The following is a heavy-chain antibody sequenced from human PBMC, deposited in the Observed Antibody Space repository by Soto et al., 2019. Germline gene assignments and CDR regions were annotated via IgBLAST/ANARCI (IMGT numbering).Heavy chain of an antibody. D-gene: IGHD2-2*01. V-gene: IGHV3-30-3*01. CDR3: ARDGIVLVPAAMLLLGYYYYYGMDV. CDR1: GFTFSSYW. CDR2: ISYDGSNK. Sequence: GSLRLSCAASGFTFSSYWMHWVRQAPGKGLAWVAVISYDGSNKYYADSVKGRFTISRDNSKNTLYLQMNSLRAEDTAVYYCARDGIVLVPAAMLLLGYYYYYGMDVWGQGTTVTVSS. J-gene: IGHJ6*02.